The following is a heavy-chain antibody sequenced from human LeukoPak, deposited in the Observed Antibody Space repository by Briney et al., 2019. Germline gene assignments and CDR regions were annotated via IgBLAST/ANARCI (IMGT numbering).Heavy chain of an antibody. CDR2: IHSGGST. D-gene: IGHD6-13*01. V-gene: IGHV3-53*01. Sequence: PGGSLRLSCAASGFSFSDHYMDWVRQAPGKGLEWVSVIHSGGSTYYADSVKGRFTISRDNSKNMLYLQMTSLRADDTAVYYCVRGQQPFDFWGQGTLVTVSS. J-gene: IGHJ4*02. CDR1: GFSFSDHY. CDR3: VRGQQPFDF.